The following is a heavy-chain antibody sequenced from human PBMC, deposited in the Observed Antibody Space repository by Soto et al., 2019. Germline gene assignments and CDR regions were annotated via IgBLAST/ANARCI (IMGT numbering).Heavy chain of an antibody. D-gene: IGHD3-10*01. CDR1: GGSISSGGYS. J-gene: IGHJ6*02. Sequence: SETLSLTCAVSGGSISSGGYSWSWIRQPPGKGLEWIGYIYHSGSTYYNPSLKSRVTISVDRSKNQYSLKLSSVTAADTAVYYCARRSSGYYNGSGPKRPYYGMDVWGEGTTVTLAS. CDR2: IYHSGST. V-gene: IGHV4-30-2*01. CDR3: ARRSSGYYNGSGPKRPYYGMDV.